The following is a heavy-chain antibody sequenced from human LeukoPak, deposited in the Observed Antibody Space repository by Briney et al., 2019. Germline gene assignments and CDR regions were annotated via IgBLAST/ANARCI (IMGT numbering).Heavy chain of an antibody. CDR1: GFTFSDHY. J-gene: IGHJ4*02. V-gene: IGHV3-72*01. Sequence: GGSLRLSCAASGFTFSDHYMDWVRQAPGKGLEWVGRTRNKANSYTTEYAASVKGRFTISRDDSKNSLYLQMSSLRAEDTAVYYCARGVRVFDYWGQGTLVTVSS. CDR2: TRNKANSYTT. CDR3: ARGVRVFDY.